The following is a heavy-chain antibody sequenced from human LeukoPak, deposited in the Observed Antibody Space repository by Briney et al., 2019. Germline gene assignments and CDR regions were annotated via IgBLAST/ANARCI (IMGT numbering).Heavy chain of an antibody. Sequence: PGGSLRLSCAASGFTFRSYAVTWVRQAPGKGLEWVSTISDSGVSTHYADSVRGRFTISRDSSKNTLYLQMNSLRAEDTAVYYCAKSGRNWAYLEYWGQGTLVTVSS. D-gene: IGHD7-27*01. CDR3: AKSGRNWAYLEY. CDR2: ISDSGVST. J-gene: IGHJ4*02. CDR1: GFTFRSYA. V-gene: IGHV3-23*01.